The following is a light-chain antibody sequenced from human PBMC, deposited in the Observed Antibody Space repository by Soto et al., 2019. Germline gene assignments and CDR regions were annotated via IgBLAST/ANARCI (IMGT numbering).Light chain of an antibody. V-gene: IGKV3-15*01. J-gene: IGKJ1*01. CDR2: GAS. CDR1: QSVSSTY. CDR3: QQYNNWPPWT. Sequence: EIVLTQSPGTLSLSPGDRATLSCRSSQSVSSTYLAWYQQKPGQAPRLLIYGASTRATGIPARFSGSGSGTEFTLTISSLQSEDFAVYYCQQYNNWPPWTFGQGTKVDFK.